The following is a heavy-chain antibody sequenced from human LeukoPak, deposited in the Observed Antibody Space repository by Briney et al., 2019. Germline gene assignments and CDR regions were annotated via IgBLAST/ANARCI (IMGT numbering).Heavy chain of an antibody. CDR2: ISAYNGNT. Sequence: EASVKVSCKASGYTFINYGINWVRQAPGQGLEWMGWISAYNGNTNYAQSLQGRVTVTTDTSTSTVYMEMRSLTSDDTAVYYCARDLDQYNGRFGGFGHDFWGQGTLVTVSS. D-gene: IGHD3-10*01. J-gene: IGHJ4*02. V-gene: IGHV1-18*01. CDR1: GYTFINYG. CDR3: ARDLDQYNGRFGGFGHDF.